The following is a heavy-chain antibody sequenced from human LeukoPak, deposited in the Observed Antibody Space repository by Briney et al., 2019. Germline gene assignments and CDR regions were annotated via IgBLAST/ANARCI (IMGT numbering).Heavy chain of an antibody. D-gene: IGHD5-12*01. J-gene: IGHJ4*02. CDR3: ARGSSGYDPYFDY. CDR1: GYTFTSYD. Sequence: ASVKVSCKASGYTFTSYDMNWVRQAPGQGLEWMGWMNPNSGNTVYAQKLQGRLTMTRNTSISTAYMELSSLRSEDTAVYYCARGSSGYDPYFDYWGQGTLVTVSS. V-gene: IGHV1-8*01. CDR2: MNPNSGNT.